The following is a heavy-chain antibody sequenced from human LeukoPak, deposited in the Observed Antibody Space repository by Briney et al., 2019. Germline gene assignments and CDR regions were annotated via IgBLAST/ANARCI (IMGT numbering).Heavy chain of an antibody. CDR2: IYRGGRT. Sequence: GGSLRLSCAASGFTVSSNYMSWVRQAPGKGLEWVSVIYRGGRTYYADSVKGRFTIFRDNSKNTLYLQMNSLRAEDTAVYYCAIGQSYSNYPFGYWGQGTLVTVSS. J-gene: IGHJ4*02. CDR1: GFTVSSNY. CDR3: AIGQSYSNYPFGY. V-gene: IGHV3-53*01. D-gene: IGHD4-11*01.